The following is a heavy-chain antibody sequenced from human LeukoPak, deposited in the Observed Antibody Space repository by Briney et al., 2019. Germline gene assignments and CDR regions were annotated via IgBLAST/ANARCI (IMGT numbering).Heavy chain of an antibody. Sequence: QAGGSLRLSCAASGFTFSSYGMHWVRQAQGKGLEWMAFIRYDGSNKYYADSVKGRFTISRDNSKNTLYLQMNSLRAEDTAVYYCAKGGLYYYDSSGYYPIYWGQGTLVTVSS. J-gene: IGHJ4*02. CDR2: IRYDGSNK. CDR3: AKGGLYYYDSSGYYPIY. CDR1: GFTFSSYG. V-gene: IGHV3-30*02. D-gene: IGHD3-22*01.